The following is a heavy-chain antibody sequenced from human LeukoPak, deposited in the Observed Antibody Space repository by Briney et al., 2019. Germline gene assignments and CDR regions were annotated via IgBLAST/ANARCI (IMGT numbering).Heavy chain of an antibody. Sequence: GGSLRLSCAASGFTFDDYAMHWVRQAPGKGLEWVSGISWNSGSIGYADSVKGRFTISRDNAKNSLYLQMNSLRAEVTALYYCAKDLRAYSSSWYGHWFDPWGQGTLVTVSS. CDR3: AKDLRAYSSSWYGHWFDP. V-gene: IGHV3-9*01. CDR1: GFTFDDYA. J-gene: IGHJ5*02. CDR2: ISWNSGSI. D-gene: IGHD6-13*01.